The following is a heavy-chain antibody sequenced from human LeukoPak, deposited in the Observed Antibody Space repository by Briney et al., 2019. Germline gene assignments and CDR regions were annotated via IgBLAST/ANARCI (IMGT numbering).Heavy chain of an antibody. D-gene: IGHD2/OR15-2a*01. Sequence: GGSLRLSCAASESTFTKFWVHWVRQAPGKGLVWVSFINRDGTTTTYADSVKGRFTVSRDNAKNTLYLQMNSLRAKDTAVYYCARGNYYGMDVWGQGTTVTVSS. CDR2: INRDGTTT. J-gene: IGHJ6*02. CDR1: ESTFTKFW. V-gene: IGHV3-74*03. CDR3: ARGNYYGMDV.